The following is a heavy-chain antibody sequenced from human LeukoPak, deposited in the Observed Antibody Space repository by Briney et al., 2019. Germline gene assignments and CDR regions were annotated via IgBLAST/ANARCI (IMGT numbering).Heavy chain of an antibody. CDR1: GGSISSYY. J-gene: IGHJ6*02. V-gene: IGHV4-59*08. D-gene: IGHD7-27*01. CDR3: ARNVWGSNYGMDV. Sequence: SETLSLTCTVSGGSISSYYWSWIRQPPGKGLEWIGYIYYSGSTNYNPSLKSRVTISVDTSKNQFSLKLSSVTAAGTAVYYCARNVWGSNYGMDVWGQGTTVTVSS. CDR2: IYYSGST.